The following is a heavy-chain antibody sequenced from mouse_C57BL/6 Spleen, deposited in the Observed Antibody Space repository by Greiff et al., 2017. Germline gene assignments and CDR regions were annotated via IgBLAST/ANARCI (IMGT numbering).Heavy chain of an antibody. J-gene: IGHJ3*01. Sequence: EVKLMESGGGLVKPGGSLKLSCAASGFTFSSYAMSWVRQTPEKRLEWVATISDGGSYTYYPDNVKGRFTISRDNAKNNLYLQMSHLKSEDTAMYYCARDVYDYGWFAYWGQGTLVTVSA. D-gene: IGHD2-4*01. CDR3: ARDVYDYGWFAY. CDR1: GFTFSSYA. V-gene: IGHV5-4*01. CDR2: ISDGGSYT.